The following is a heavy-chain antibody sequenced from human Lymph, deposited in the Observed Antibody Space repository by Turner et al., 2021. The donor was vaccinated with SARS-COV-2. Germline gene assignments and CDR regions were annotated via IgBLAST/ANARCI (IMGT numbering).Heavy chain of an antibody. V-gene: IGHV4-34*01. D-gene: IGHD5-18*01. Sequence: QVQLQQWGAGLLKPSETLSLTCAVYGRSFSGYYWSWIRQPPGKGLEWIGEINHSGSTNYNPSLKSRVTISVDTSKNQFSLKMSSVTAADTAVYYCARGGVDTAMVRYYYYGMDVWGQGTTVTVSS. CDR1: GRSFSGYY. J-gene: IGHJ6*02. CDR3: ARGGVDTAMVRYYYYGMDV. CDR2: INHSGST.